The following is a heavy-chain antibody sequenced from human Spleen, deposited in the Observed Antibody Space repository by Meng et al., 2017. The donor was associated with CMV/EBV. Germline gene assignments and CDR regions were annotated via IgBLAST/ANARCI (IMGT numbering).Heavy chain of an antibody. D-gene: IGHD3-3*01. J-gene: IGHJ4*02. V-gene: IGHV3-30*02. CDR2: IRYDGSNK. CDR3: AKDHAYYDFWSGYYGEYYFDY. CDR1: GFTFSSYG. Sequence: GGSLRLSCAASGFTFSSYGMHWVRQAPGKGLEWVAFIRYDGSNKYYADSVKGRFTISRDNSKNTLYLQMNSLRAEDTAVYYCAKDHAYYDFWSGYYGEYYFDYWGQGTLVTVSS.